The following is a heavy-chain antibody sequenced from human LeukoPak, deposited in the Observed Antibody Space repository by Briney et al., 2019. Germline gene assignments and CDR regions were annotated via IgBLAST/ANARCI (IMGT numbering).Heavy chain of an antibody. J-gene: IGHJ6*03. D-gene: IGHD1-26*01. CDR2: ISSSGSTI. CDR1: GFTFSDYY. CDR3: AREYAGSYDYYYYMDV. Sequence: GGSLRLSCAASGFTFSDYYMSWIRQAPGKGLEWVSYISSSGSTIYYADSVKGRFTISMDNAKNSLYMQMNSLRAEDTAVYYCAREYAGSYDYYYYMDVWGKGTTVTVSS. V-gene: IGHV3-11*04.